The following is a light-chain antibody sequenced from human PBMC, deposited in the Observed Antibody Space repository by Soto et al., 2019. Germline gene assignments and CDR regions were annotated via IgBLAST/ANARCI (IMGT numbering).Light chain of an antibody. Sequence: QSVLTQPASVSGSPGQSITIPCTGTSSDIGSYDYVSWYQQHPGKAPNLIIYEVTDRPSGVSNRFSGSKSGNTASLTISGLQAEDEADYYCSSFTSTSTRLFGSGTKVTVL. CDR3: SSFTSTSTRL. J-gene: IGLJ1*01. CDR2: EVT. CDR1: SSDIGSYDY. V-gene: IGLV2-14*01.